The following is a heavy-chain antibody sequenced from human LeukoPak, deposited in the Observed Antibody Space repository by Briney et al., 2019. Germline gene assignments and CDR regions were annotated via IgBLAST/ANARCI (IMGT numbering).Heavy chain of an antibody. D-gene: IGHD1-1*01. Sequence: GGSLRLSSAPSGFTFSDFWMSWVRPAPGKGLERMTSINQDERETYYVDSVKGRFTISRENAKISVFLPMNSLRAEDTAIYYCARVRSPPEDNSTYRPIDYWGQGILVTVSS. J-gene: IGHJ4*02. V-gene: IGHV3-7*03. CDR2: INQDERET. CDR1: GFTFSDFW. CDR3: ARVRSPPEDNSTYRPIDY.